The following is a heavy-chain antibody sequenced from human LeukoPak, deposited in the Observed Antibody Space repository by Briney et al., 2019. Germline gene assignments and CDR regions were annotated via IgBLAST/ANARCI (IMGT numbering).Heavy chain of an antibody. D-gene: IGHD3-22*01. J-gene: IGHJ4*02. CDR1: GYSFTSYW. V-gene: IGHV5-51*01. CDR3: ARHEYYYDSSGYSFDY. CDR2: IYPGDSDT. Sequence: HGESLKISCKGSGYSFTSYWIGWVCQMPGKGLEWMGIIYPGDSDTRYSPSFQGQVTISADKSISTAYLQWSSLKASDTAMYYCARHEYYYDSSGYSFDYWGQGTLVTVSS.